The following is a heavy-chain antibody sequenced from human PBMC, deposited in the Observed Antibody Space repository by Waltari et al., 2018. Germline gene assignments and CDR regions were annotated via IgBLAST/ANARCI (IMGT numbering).Heavy chain of an antibody. Sequence: EMHLLESGGSLAQPGESLRLSCAASGFTFSDDVMAWVRQAPGNGLECVSTISNSDDTTYYAESVKGRFTISRDNSKSTLFLQMNSLRADDTAIYYCAKELERKPYYYYGWDVWGQGTTVTVSS. J-gene: IGHJ6*02. CDR2: ISNSDDTT. V-gene: IGHV3-23*01. D-gene: IGHD1-1*01. CDR3: AKELERKPYYYYGWDV. CDR1: GFTFSDDV.